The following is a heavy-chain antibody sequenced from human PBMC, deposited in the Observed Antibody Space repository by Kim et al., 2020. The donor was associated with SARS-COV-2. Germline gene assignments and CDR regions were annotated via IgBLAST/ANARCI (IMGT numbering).Heavy chain of an antibody. CDR2: INPNSGGT. D-gene: IGHD2-2*02. CDR3: ARAGGFCSSTSCYRYYYYMDV. V-gene: IGHV1-2*06. CDR1: GYTFTGYY. J-gene: IGHJ6*03. Sequence: ASVKVSCKASGYTFTGYYMHWVRQAPGQGLEWMGRINPNSGGTNYAQKFQGRVTMTRDTSISTAYMELSRLRSDDTAVYYCARAGGFCSSTSCYRYYYYMDVWGKGTTVTVSS.